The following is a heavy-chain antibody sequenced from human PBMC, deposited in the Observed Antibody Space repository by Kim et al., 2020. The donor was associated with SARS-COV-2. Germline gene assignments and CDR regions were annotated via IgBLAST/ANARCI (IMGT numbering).Heavy chain of an antibody. CDR1: GDSVSSKSAA. CDR3: AREDYGGDSRGFDY. J-gene: IGHJ4*02. V-gene: IGHV6-1*01. Sequence: SQTLSLTCAISGDSVSSKSAAWNWVRQSPSRGLEWLGRTFYRSKWYNGYALSVKSRITITPDTSKNQFSLQLNSVTPEDTALYYCAREDYGGDSRGFDYWGQGTLVTVSS. D-gene: IGHD2-21*02. CDR2: TFYRSKWYN.